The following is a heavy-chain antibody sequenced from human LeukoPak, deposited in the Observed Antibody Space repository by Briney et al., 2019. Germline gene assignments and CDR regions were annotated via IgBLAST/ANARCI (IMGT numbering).Heavy chain of an antibody. V-gene: IGHV1-8*02. D-gene: IGHD4-17*01. CDR1: GYTFTSYY. CDR3: ARGTVTTLFDQ. Sequence: ASVKVSCKASGYTFTSYYMHWVRQAPGQGLEWMGWMNPHSGNTGYAQKFQGRVTMTLNTSISTAYMELSSLRSEDTAVYYCARGTVTTLFDQWGQGTLVTVSS. CDR2: MNPHSGNT. J-gene: IGHJ4*02.